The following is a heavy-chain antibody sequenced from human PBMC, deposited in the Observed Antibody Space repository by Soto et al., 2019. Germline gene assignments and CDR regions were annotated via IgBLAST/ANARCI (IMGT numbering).Heavy chain of an antibody. Sequence: GEALKISCKGSGYSFTSYWIGWVRQMPGKGLEWMGIIYPGDSDTRYSPSFQGQVTISADKSISTASLKLSPVTAAATAVYYCWGAEVAVGGWTYYYYGMDVWGQGTPVTVSS. CDR2: IYPGDSDT. J-gene: IGHJ6*02. CDR1: GYSFTSYW. CDR3: WGAEVAVGGWTYYYYGMDV. D-gene: IGHD2-15*01. V-gene: IGHV5-51*01.